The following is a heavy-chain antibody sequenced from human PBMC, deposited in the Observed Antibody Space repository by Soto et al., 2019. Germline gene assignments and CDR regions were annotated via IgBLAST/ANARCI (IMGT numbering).Heavy chain of an antibody. CDR2: INPDGSST. CDR3: AVLAGVTPLPDALDI. J-gene: IGHJ3*02. D-gene: IGHD2-21*02. V-gene: IGHV3-74*01. Sequence: EVQLVESGGGLVQPGGSLRLSCAASGFTFRSYWMHWVRQAPGKGLMWVSRINPDGSSTSYADSAKGRFTMSRDNAQNTLYLQMSSLRAEDTAAYYCAVLAGVTPLPDALDIWGQGKMVTVSS. CDR1: GFTFRSYW.